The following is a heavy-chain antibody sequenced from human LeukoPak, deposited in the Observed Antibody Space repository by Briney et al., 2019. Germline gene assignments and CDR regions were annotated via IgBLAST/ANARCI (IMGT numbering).Heavy chain of an antibody. CDR3: ARLTVATADYYYYYMDV. J-gene: IGHJ6*03. D-gene: IGHD5-12*01. CDR2: MNPNSGNT. Sequence: ASVKVSCKASGSSFTGYYIHWVRQATGQGLEWMGWMNPNSGNTGYAQKFQGRVTMTRNTSISTAYMELSSLRSEDTAVYYCARLTVATADYYYYYMDVWGKGTTVTVSS. CDR1: GSSFTGYY. V-gene: IGHV1-8*02.